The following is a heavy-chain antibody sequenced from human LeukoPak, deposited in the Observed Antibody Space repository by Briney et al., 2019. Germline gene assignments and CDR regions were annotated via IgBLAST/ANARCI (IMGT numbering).Heavy chain of an antibody. D-gene: IGHD3-3*01. Sequence: ETLSLTCTVSGGSISSSSYYWGWIRQPPGKGLEWIGSIYYSGSTSYNPSLKSRVTISVDTSKNQFSLKLRSVTAADTAVYYCARHVVNDFWSGFVSWGQGTLVTVSS. CDR1: GGSISSSSYY. J-gene: IGHJ4*02. V-gene: IGHV4-39*01. CDR2: IYYSGST. CDR3: ARHVVNDFWSGFVS.